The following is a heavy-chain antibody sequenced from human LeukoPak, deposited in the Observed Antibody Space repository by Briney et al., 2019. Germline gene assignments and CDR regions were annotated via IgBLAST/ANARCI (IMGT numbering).Heavy chain of an antibody. CDR3: ARGRIAAAASRGYFDY. D-gene: IGHD6-13*01. Sequence: PSETLSLTCTVSGGSISSSSFYWGWIHQPPGKGLEWIGSIYYGGSTYYNPSLKSRVTISVDTSKNQFSLNLSSVTAADTAVYYCARGRIAAAASRGYFDYWGQGTLVTVSS. CDR2: IYYGGST. CDR1: GGSISSSSFY. V-gene: IGHV4-39*07. J-gene: IGHJ4*02.